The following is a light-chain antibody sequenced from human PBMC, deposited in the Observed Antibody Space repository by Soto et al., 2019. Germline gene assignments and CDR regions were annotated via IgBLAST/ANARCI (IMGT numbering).Light chain of an antibody. Sequence: DIQLTQSPSFLSASVGDRVTITCRASQGISTYLAWYLQRPGKAPKLLIYGASTLQSGVPSRFSGSGSGTEFTLTISSLQPEDFETYYCQQLNSDWYAFGQGTKLEIK. V-gene: IGKV1-9*01. CDR2: GAS. CDR3: QQLNSDWYA. J-gene: IGKJ2*01. CDR1: QGISTY.